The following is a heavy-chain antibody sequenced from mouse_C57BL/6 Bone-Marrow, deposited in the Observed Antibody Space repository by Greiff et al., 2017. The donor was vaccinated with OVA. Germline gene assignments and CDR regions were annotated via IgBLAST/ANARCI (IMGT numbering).Heavy chain of an antibody. CDR2: IDPENGDT. CDR1: GFNIKDDY. V-gene: IGHV14-4*01. Sequence: VHVKQSGAELVRPGASVKLSCTASGFNIKDDYMHWVKQRPEQGLEWIGWIDPENGDTEYASKFQGKATITADTSSNTAYLQLSSLTSEDTAVYYCTTPARAYWGQGTLVTVSA. CDR3: TTPARAY. J-gene: IGHJ3*01.